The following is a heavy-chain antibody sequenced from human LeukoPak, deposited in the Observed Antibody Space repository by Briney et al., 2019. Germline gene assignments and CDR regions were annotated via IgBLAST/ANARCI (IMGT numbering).Heavy chain of an antibody. CDR1: GGSISSGSYY. D-gene: IGHD3-9*01. V-gene: IGHV4-39*01. CDR2: IYYSGST. CDR3: ARHGKRYFDIWYGMDV. J-gene: IGHJ6*02. Sequence: PSETLSLTCTVSGGSISSGSYYWGWFRQPPGKGLEWIGSIYYSGSTYYNPSLKSRVTISVDTSKNQFSLKLSSVTAADTAVYYCARHGKRYFDIWYGMDVWGQGTTVTVSS.